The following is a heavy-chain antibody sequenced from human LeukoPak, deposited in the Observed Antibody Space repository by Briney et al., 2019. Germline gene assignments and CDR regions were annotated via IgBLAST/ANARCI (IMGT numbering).Heavy chain of an antibody. Sequence: GGSLRLSCAASGFTFSSYAMSWVRQAPGKGLEWVSAISGSDGRLFYADSVKGRITISRDNSKNTLHLQMNSPRAEDTAVYYCAKDPEVLRFLEWLTWGQGTLVTVSS. CDR1: GFTFSSYA. D-gene: IGHD3-3*01. CDR2: ISGSDGRL. J-gene: IGHJ5*02. V-gene: IGHV3-23*01. CDR3: AKDPEVLRFLEWLT.